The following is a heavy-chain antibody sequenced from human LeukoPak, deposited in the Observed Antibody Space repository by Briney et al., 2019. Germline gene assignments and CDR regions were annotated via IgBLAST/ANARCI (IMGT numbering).Heavy chain of an antibody. Sequence: GRSLRLPCAASGVSFDNYAMHWVRQAPGNVLEWVSVISGDGTGTYYADFVKGRFTISRDNSKNSLYLQMNSLRNEDTALYYCAKGGGRIWDASGIWGQGTMVTVSS. D-gene: IGHD2-15*01. V-gene: IGHV3-43*02. J-gene: IGHJ3*02. CDR1: GVSFDNYA. CDR2: ISGDGTGT. CDR3: AKGGGRIWDASGI.